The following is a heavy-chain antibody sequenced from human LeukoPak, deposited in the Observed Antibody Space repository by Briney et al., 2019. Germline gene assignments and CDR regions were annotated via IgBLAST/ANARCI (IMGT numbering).Heavy chain of an antibody. CDR1: GYTFTSYD. J-gene: IGHJ4*02. CDR2: MNPNSGST. Sequence: ASVTVSCTASGYTFTSYDINWVRQATGQGLEWMGWMNPNSGSTGYAQKFQGRVTMTRNTSISTAYMELSSLRSEDTAVYYCARAVHDFWSGYYLDYWGQGTLVTVSS. V-gene: IGHV1-8*01. D-gene: IGHD3-3*01. CDR3: ARAVHDFWSGYYLDY.